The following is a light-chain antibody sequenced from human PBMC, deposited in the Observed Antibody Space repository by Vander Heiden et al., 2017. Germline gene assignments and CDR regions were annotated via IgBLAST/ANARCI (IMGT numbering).Light chain of an antibody. V-gene: IGKV3-20*01. J-gene: IGKJ5*01. CDR3: QQYSSSTIT. CDR1: QSVSSNY. Sequence: EIVLMQSPGTLSLSPGERATLSCRASQSVSSNYLAWYQHRPGQAPRLLIYGASSSASGIPSRFSGSGSGTDFTLTISRLEPEDFAVYYCQQYSSSTITFGQGTRLEMK. CDR2: GAS.